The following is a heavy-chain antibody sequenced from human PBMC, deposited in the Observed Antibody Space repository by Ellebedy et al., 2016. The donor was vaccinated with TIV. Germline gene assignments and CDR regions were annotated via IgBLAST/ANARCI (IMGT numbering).Heavy chain of an antibody. CDR2: IFGSDAST. D-gene: IGHD3-9*01. CDR1: GFTFNTYD. J-gene: IGHJ4*02. V-gene: IGHV3-23*01. Sequence: GGSLRLSXSASGFTFNTYDMSWVRQVPGKGLEWVSVIFGSDASTFYADYVKGRFTISRDNSKNTLYLRMNSLRAEDTAIYYCVKGAWLDYWGQGALVTVPS. CDR3: VKGAWLDY.